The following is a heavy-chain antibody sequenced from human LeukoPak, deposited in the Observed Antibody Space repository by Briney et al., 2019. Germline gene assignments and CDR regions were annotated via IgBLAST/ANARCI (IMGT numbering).Heavy chain of an antibody. CDR1: GGTLSSYA. D-gene: IGHD5-24*01. CDR2: ISAYNGNT. Sequence: GASVKVSCKASGGTLSSYAISWVRQAPGQGLEWMGWISAYNGNTNYAQKLQGRVTMTRDTSISTVYMELSRLRSDDTAVYYCARDKDGYNYYFDYWGQGTLVTVSS. V-gene: IGHV1-18*01. J-gene: IGHJ4*02. CDR3: ARDKDGYNYYFDY.